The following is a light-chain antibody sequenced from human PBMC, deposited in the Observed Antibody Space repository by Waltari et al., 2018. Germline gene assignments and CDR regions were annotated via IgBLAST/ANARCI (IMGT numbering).Light chain of an antibody. V-gene: IGKV1-33*01. J-gene: IGKJ3*01. CDR2: DSS. CDR1: PDIINY. Sequence: DIQMTQSPSSLSASVGDRVTITCQASPDIINYLNWYQQKPGKAPKLLIYDSSNLETGVPSRFSGSGSGTDFTFTISSLQPEDIATYYCQQYNNIPQTFGPGTRVEIK. CDR3: QQYNNIPQT.